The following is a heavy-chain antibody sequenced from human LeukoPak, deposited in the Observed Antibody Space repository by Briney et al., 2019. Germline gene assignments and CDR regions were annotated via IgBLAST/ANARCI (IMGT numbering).Heavy chain of an antibody. CDR2: IRYDGSNK. Sequence: GGSLRLSCAASGFTFSSYGMHWVRQAPGKGLEWVAFIRYDGSNKYYADSVKGRFTISRDNAKNSLYLQMNSLRAEDTAVYYCARDAVTFGQWLVRRAFDIWGQGTMVTVSS. V-gene: IGHV3-30*02. CDR3: ARDAVTFGQWLVRRAFDI. CDR1: GFTFSSYG. J-gene: IGHJ3*02. D-gene: IGHD6-19*01.